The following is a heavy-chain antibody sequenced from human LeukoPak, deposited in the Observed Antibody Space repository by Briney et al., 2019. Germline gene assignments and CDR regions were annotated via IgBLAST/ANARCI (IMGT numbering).Heavy chain of an antibody. D-gene: IGHD4-11*01. Sequence: GGSLRLSCAASGFTFSSYSMNWVRQAPGKGLEWVSSISSSSSYIYYADSVKGRFTISRDNAKNSLYLQMNGLRAEDTAVYYCARVTILAAFDIWGQGTMVTVSS. J-gene: IGHJ3*02. CDR2: ISSSSSYI. V-gene: IGHV3-21*01. CDR1: GFTFSSYS. CDR3: ARVTILAAFDI.